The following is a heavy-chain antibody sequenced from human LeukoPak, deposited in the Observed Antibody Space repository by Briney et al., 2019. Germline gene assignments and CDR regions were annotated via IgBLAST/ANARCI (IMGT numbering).Heavy chain of an antibody. CDR1: GYSFNGYY. V-gene: IGHV1-2*02. CDR3: ARAQSSGWWFYNWFDP. Sequence: GASVKVSCKASGYSFNGYYLHWLRQAPGQGFEWMGWMNPDTGGTNYVHKFQGRVTMTRDTSTSTVYMELSNLRSEDTAVYYCARAQSSGWWFYNWFDPWGQGTLVTVSS. CDR2: MNPDTGGT. D-gene: IGHD6-19*01. J-gene: IGHJ5*02.